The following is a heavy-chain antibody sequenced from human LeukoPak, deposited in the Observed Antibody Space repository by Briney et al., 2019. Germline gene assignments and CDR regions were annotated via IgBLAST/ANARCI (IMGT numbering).Heavy chain of an antibody. CDR3: AKDYYYDSSGYASDY. CDR2: IRYDGSNK. Sequence: GGSLRLSCAASGFTFSSYGMHWVRQAPGKGLEWVAFIRYDGSNKYYADSVKGRFTISRDNSKNTLYLQMNSLRAEDTAVYYCAKDYYYDSSGYASDYWGQGTLVTVSS. V-gene: IGHV3-30*02. CDR1: GFTFSSYG. D-gene: IGHD3-22*01. J-gene: IGHJ4*02.